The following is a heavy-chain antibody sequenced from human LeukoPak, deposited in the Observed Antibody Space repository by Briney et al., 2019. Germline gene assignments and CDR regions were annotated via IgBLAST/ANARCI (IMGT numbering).Heavy chain of an antibody. CDR2: IYYSGST. Sequence: SETLSLTCTVSGGSIGSYYWSWIRQPPGKGLEWIGYIYYSGSTNYNPSLKSRVTISVDTSKNQFSLKLSSVTAADTAVYYCARDRKFDYWGQGTLVTVSS. CDR1: GGSIGSYY. D-gene: IGHD1-14*01. V-gene: IGHV4-59*01. CDR3: ARDRKFDY. J-gene: IGHJ4*02.